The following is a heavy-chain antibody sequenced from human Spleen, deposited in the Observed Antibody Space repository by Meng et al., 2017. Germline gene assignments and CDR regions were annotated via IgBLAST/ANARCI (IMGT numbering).Heavy chain of an antibody. D-gene: IGHD1-26*01. J-gene: IGHJ3*02. V-gene: IGHV5-51*01. CDR1: GYSFTTYW. Sequence: KVFCKGSGYSFTTYWLGWVRQMPGKGLEWMGIIYPGDSDTRYSPSFQGQVTISADKSISTAYLQWTSLRASDTAMYYCARIGSHYLNPFDIWGQGTMVTVSS. CDR3: ARIGSHYLNPFDI. CDR2: IYPGDSDT.